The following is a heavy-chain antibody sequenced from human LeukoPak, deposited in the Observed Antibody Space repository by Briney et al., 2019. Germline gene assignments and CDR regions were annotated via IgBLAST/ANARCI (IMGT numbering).Heavy chain of an antibody. J-gene: IGHJ5*02. Sequence: SETLSLTCTVSGGSISSSSYYWGWIRQPPGKGLEWIGSIYYSGSTYYNPSLKSRVTISVDTSKNQFSLKLSSVTAADTAVYYCARKVVGATSWFDPWGQGTLVTVSS. V-gene: IGHV4-39*01. CDR2: IYYSGST. CDR3: ARKVVGATSWFDP. D-gene: IGHD1-26*01. CDR1: GGSISSSSYY.